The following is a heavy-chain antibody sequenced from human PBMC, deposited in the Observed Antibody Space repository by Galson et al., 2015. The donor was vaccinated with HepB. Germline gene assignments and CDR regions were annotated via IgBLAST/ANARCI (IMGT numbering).Heavy chain of an antibody. Sequence: SLRLSCAASGFPFSYYAMTWVRQAPGKGLEWVSATTPSGDNTYSADSLKGRFTISRDNSKSTVFLQMNSLRADDTAIYFCAKVFPEKTDGWYRQALYYFDSWGHGTRVTVSS. CDR2: TTPSGDNT. CDR1: GFPFSYYA. V-gene: IGHV3-23*01. D-gene: IGHD6-19*01. J-gene: IGHJ4*01. CDR3: AKVFPEKTDGWYRQALYYFDS.